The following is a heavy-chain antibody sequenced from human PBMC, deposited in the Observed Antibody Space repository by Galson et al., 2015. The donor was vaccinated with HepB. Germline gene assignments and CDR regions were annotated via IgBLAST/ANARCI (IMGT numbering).Heavy chain of an antibody. D-gene: IGHD2-15*01. J-gene: IGHJ6*03. CDR3: ARVVVTPNRGYYYMDV. V-gene: IGHV4-61*09. CDR1: GGSIRSGTYY. Sequence: TLSLTCTVSGGSIRSGTYYWSWVRQPAGKGLEWIGQIYPSGTTNSNPSLKSRVSMSPDTSKNQFSLKLSSVTAADTAVYYCARVVVTPNRGYYYMDVWGKGTAVTVSS. CDR2: IYPSGTT.